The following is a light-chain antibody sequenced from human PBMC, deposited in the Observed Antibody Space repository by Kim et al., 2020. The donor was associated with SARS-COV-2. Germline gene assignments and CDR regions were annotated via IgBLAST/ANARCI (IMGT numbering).Light chain of an antibody. V-gene: IGLV3-1*01. CDR1: KLGYKY. J-gene: IGLJ2*01. Sequence: SYELTQPPSVSVSPGQTASITCSGDKLGYKYTCWYQQKPGQSPMLVIYQNTKRPSGILERFSGSNSGNTATLTISGTQAMDEADYYCQAWDSSTAVFGGGTQLTVL. CDR2: QNT. CDR3: QAWDSSTAV.